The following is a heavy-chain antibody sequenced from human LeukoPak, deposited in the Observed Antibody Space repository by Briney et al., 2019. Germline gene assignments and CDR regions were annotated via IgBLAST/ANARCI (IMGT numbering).Heavy chain of an antibody. CDR2: ISAYNGNT. CDR1: GYTFTSYG. J-gene: IGHJ4*02. Sequence: ASVKVSCKASGYTFTSYGISWVRQAPGQGLEWMGWISAYNGNTNYAQKLQGRVTMTTDTSTSTAYMELRSLRSDDTAVYYCAREDGLLESSGCLDYCGQGTLVTVSS. CDR3: AREDGLLESSGCLDY. V-gene: IGHV1-18*01. D-gene: IGHD3-22*01.